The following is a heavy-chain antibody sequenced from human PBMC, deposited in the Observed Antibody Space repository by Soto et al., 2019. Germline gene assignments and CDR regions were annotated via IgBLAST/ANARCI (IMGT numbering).Heavy chain of an antibody. J-gene: IGHJ3*02. CDR1: GGSISSGGYY. V-gene: IGHV4-31*03. D-gene: IGHD1-26*01. CDR2: IYYSGST. CDR3: ARAMGGLGADAFDI. Sequence: NPSETLSLTCTVSGGSISSGGYYWSWIRQHPGKGLEWIGYIYYSGSTYYNPSLKSRVTISVDTSKNQFSLKLSSVTAADTAVYYCARAMGGLGADAFDIWGQGAMVTVS.